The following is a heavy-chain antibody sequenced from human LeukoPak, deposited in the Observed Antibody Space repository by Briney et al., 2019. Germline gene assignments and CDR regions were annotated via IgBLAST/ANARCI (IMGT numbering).Heavy chain of an antibody. CDR1: DGSFSGSY. Sequence: PSETMSLTCAVYDGSFSGSYCTWIRQPPGEGLEWIGEINHSGSANYNPSLKSRVTILLDTSKNQFSLNLSSVTAADTAVYYCARRPRGVIIKTWFDSWGQGTLVTVSS. J-gene: IGHJ5*01. V-gene: IGHV4-34*01. CDR3: ARRPRGVIIKTWFDS. CDR2: INHSGSA. D-gene: IGHD3-10*01.